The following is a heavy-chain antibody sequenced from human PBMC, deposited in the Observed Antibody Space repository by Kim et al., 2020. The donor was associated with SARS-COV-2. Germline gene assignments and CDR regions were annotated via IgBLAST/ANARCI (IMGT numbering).Heavy chain of an antibody. V-gene: IGHV2-5*02. Sequence: SGPTLVNPTQTLTLTCTFSGFSLNTGGVGVGWIRQPPGKALEWLALIYWDDDKRYRSSLKSRLTVTKDTSKNQVVLTMTNMDPVDTATYYCAHRRLFRGWFDPWGQGTLVTVSS. CDR3: AHRRLFRGWFDP. CDR1: GFSLNTGGVG. J-gene: IGHJ5*02. CDR2: IYWDDDK. D-gene: IGHD2-21*02.